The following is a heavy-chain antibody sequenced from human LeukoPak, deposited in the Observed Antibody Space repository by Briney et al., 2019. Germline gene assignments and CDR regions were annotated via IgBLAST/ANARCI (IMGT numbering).Heavy chain of an antibody. CDR2: INSDGSST. V-gene: IGHV3-74*01. Sequence: GGSLRLSCAASGFTFSIYGMGWVRQAPGKGLVWVSRINSDGSSTSYADSVKGRFTISRDNAKNTLYLQMNSLRAEDTAVYYCARVDYYDSSGYYFSSGIRDYWGQGTLVTVSS. D-gene: IGHD3-22*01. CDR3: ARVDYYDSSGYYFSSGIRDY. J-gene: IGHJ4*02. CDR1: GFTFSIYG.